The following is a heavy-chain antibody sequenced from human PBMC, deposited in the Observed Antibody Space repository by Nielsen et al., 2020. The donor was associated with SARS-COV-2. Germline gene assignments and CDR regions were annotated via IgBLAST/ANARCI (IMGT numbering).Heavy chain of an antibody. CDR3: ARNYGTTPFYYYYGMDV. J-gene: IGHJ6*02. CDR1: GFTFSSYS. Sequence: LSLTCAASGFTFSSYSMNWVRQAPGKGLEWVSYISSSSSTIYHADSVKGRFTISRDNAKNSLYLQMNSLRAEDTAVYYCARNYGTTPFYYYYGMDVWGQGTTVTVSS. V-gene: IGHV3-48*01. CDR2: ISSSSSTI. D-gene: IGHD4-17*01.